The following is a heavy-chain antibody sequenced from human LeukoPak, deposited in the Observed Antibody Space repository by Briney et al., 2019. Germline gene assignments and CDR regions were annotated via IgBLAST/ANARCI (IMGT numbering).Heavy chain of an antibody. Sequence: GASVKVSCKASGYTFTGYYMHWVRKTPGQGLEWMGWINPNTGDTNYGRKFQGRVTLTRDTSINTAYMELRSLTSDDTAVCYCARSRRVGNGEYPDYWGQGTLVTVSS. CDR3: ARSRRVGNGEYPDY. J-gene: IGHJ4*02. CDR2: INPNTGDT. D-gene: IGHD3-10*01. V-gene: IGHV1-2*02. CDR1: GYTFTGYY.